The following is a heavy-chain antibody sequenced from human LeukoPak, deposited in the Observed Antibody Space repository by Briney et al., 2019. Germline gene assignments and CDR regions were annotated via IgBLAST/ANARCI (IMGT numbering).Heavy chain of an antibody. CDR1: GDSISSSSYY. D-gene: IGHD1-1*01. CDR2: MLYSGST. Sequence: PSETLSLTCSVSGDSISSSSYYWGWIRQPPGKGLEWIGSMLYSGSTYYNPSLESRVTISVDTSKNHFSLRLSSVTAADTAVYYCARPQVTTRFDAFDIWGQGTIVTVSS. V-gene: IGHV4-39*02. J-gene: IGHJ3*02. CDR3: ARPQVTTRFDAFDI.